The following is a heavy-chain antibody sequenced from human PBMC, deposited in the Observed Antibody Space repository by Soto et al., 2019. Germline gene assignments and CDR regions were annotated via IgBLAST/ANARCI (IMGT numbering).Heavy chain of an antibody. CDR1: GGTFSSYA. Sequence: SVKVSCKASGGTFSSYAISWVRQAPGQGLEWMGGIIPIFGTANYAQKFQGRVTITADESTSTAYMERSSLRSEDTAVYYCARDPVDRDGYNYGFYYYYGIDVWGQGTTVTVSS. CDR2: IIPIFGTA. D-gene: IGHD5-12*01. V-gene: IGHV1-69*13. J-gene: IGHJ6*02. CDR3: ARDPVDRDGYNYGFYYYYGIDV.